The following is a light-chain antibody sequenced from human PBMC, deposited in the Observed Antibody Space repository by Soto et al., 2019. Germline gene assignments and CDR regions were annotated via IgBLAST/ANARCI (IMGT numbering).Light chain of an antibody. CDR3: QQYYTSPLT. Sequence: DIVMTQSPDSLAVSLGERATINCKSSQSVLHSSNNKNYLAWYQQKPGQPPKLLIYWASTRESGVPDRFSGSGSGTDFTLTISSLLAEDVAVYSCQQYYTSPLTFGGGTKVEIK. V-gene: IGKV4-1*01. J-gene: IGKJ4*01. CDR2: WAS. CDR1: QSVLHSSNNKNY.